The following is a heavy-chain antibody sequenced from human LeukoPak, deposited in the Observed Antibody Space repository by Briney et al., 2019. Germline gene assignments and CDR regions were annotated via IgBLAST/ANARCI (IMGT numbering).Heavy chain of an antibody. J-gene: IGHJ4*02. V-gene: IGHV3-48*04. CDR3: ARDHSADYDYFDY. D-gene: IGHD3-16*01. Sequence: GGSLRLSCAASGFTFSSYSMNWVRQAPGKGLEWVSYISSSSSTIYYADSVKGRFTISRDNAKNSLYLQMNSLRAEDTAVYYCARDHSADYDYFDYWGQGTLVTVSS. CDR1: GFTFSSYS. CDR2: ISSSSSTI.